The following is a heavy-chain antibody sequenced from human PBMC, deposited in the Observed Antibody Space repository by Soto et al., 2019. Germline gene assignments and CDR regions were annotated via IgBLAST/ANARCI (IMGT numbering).Heavy chain of an antibody. CDR3: ARGRGIIGYGLDV. V-gene: IGHV4-31*03. CDR1: GGSIATGGYY. J-gene: IGHJ6*02. D-gene: IGHD3-10*01. Sequence: QVQLQESGPGLAKPSQTLSLTCTVSGGSIATGGYYWRWIRQHPRKVLEWIGYIYYSGITSYNPSLKSRVTISKDTSKNQFSLNLSFVTAADTAVYYCARGRGIIGYGLDVWGQGTTVTVSS. CDR2: IYYSGIT.